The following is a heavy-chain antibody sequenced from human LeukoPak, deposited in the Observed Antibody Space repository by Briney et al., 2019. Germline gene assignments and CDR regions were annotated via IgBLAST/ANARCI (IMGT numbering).Heavy chain of an antibody. J-gene: IGHJ4*02. V-gene: IGHV3-48*01. Sequence: GGSLRLSCAASGFTFSSYSMNWVRQAPGKGLEWVSYISSSSSTIYYADSVKGRFTMSRDNAKNSLYLQMSSLRAEDTAVYYCATHYCRGCYSGPIDSWGQGTLVTVSS. CDR2: ISSSSSTI. D-gene: IGHD2-15*01. CDR1: GFTFSSYS. CDR3: ATHYCRGCYSGPIDS.